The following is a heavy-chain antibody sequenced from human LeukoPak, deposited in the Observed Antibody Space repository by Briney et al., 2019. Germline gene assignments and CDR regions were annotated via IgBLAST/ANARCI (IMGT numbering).Heavy chain of an antibody. CDR1: GVTVSSNY. J-gene: IGHJ4*02. CDR3: ARDAKLTGGDYYFDY. CDR2: LYTDDRP. V-gene: IGHV3-53*01. D-gene: IGHD2-21*02. Sequence: GGSLRLSCAASGVTVSSNYMTWVRQAPGKGLEWVSLLYTDDRPFYADSVKGRFTISRDNSNRTVFLQMNSLRAEDTAVYYCARDAKLTGGDYYFDYRGQGTLVTVSS.